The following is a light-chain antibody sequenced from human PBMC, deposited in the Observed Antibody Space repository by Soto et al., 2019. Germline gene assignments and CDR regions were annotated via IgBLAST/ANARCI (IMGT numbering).Light chain of an antibody. CDR3: QQYTKWPLT. Sequence: EIVMTQSPATLSVSPGERATLSCRASQSVYSNLAWYQQKPGQAPRLLIYHASTRATGIPARFSGSGSGTEFTLTISSLQSEDFAVYYCQQYTKWPLTFGGGTKVEIK. V-gene: IGKV3-15*01. CDR2: HAS. J-gene: IGKJ4*01. CDR1: QSVYSN.